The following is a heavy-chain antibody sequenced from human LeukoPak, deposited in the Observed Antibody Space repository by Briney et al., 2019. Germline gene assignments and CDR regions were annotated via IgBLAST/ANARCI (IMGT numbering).Heavy chain of an antibody. J-gene: IGHJ6*04. CDR2: ISYDGSNK. D-gene: IGHD3-10*02. CDR3: AELGITMIGGV. V-gene: IGHV3-30*18. CDR1: GFTFSSYG. Sequence: GRSLRLSCAASGFTFSSYGMHWVRQAPGKGLEWVAVISYDGSNKYYTDSVKGRFTISRDNAKNSLYLQMNSLRAEDTAVYYCAELGITMIGGVWGKGTTVTISS.